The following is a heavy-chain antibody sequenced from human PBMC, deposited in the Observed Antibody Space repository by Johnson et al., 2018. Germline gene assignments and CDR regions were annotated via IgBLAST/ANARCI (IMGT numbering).Heavy chain of an antibody. CDR1: GFTFSTYA. Sequence: VQLLESGGGVVQPGRSLRLSCAASGFTFSTYAMHWVRQAPGKGLEWVSVISYAESNKEYADSVKGRCTISRDNSKNTHYLEMNSLRVEDTAVYNCAKDDRPTLRPAAYFQHWGQGTLVTVSS. CDR3: AKDDRPTLRPAAYFQH. J-gene: IGHJ1*01. CDR2: ISYAESNK. D-gene: IGHD2-15*01. V-gene: IGHV3-30*18.